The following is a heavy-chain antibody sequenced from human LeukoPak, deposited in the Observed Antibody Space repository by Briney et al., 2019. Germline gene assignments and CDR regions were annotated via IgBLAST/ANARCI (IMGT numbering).Heavy chain of an antibody. D-gene: IGHD1-26*01. CDR3: AKDGVGATATQH. V-gene: IGHV3-30*02. CDR1: GFTFSSYG. J-gene: IGHJ1*01. CDR2: KRYDGSNK. Sequence: GGSLRLSCAATGFTFSSYGMHWVRQAPGKGLEWVAFKRYDGSNKYYADSVKGRFTISRDNSKNTLYLQMNSLRAEDTAVYYCAKDGVGATATQHWGQGTLVTVSS.